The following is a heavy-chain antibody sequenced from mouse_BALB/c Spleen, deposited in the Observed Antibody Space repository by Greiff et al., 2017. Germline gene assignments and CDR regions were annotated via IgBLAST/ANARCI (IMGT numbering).Heavy chain of an antibody. J-gene: IGHJ4*01. Sequence: QVQLQQPGAELVKPGAPVKLSCKASGYTFTSYWMNWVKQRPGRGLEWIGRIDPSDSETHYNQKFKGKATLTADKSSSTAYMQLSSLTSENSAVYFCARRDGNYYGMDYWGQGTSVTVSS. V-gene: IGHV1-69*02. CDR1: GYTFTSYW. D-gene: IGHD2-1*01. CDR3: ARRDGNYYGMDY. CDR2: IDPSDSET.